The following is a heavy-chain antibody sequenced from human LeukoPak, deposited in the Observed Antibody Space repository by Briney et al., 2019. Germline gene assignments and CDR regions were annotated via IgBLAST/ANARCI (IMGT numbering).Heavy chain of an antibody. Sequence: GGSLRLSCAASGFTVSSNHMSWVRQAPGKGLEWVSVIYSGGSTYYADSVKGRFTISRDNSKNTLYLQMNSLRAEDTAVYYCARWYYYDSSGYLHDAFDIWGQGTMVTVSS. J-gene: IGHJ3*02. CDR1: GFTVSSNH. V-gene: IGHV3-66*02. CDR3: ARWYYYDSSGYLHDAFDI. D-gene: IGHD3-22*01. CDR2: IYSGGST.